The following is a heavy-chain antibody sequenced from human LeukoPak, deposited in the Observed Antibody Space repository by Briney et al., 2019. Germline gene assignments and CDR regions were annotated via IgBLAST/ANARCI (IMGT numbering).Heavy chain of an antibody. CDR3: ARGLRRYYSGPRSANAFDI. D-gene: IGHD3-22*01. Sequence: GGSLRLSCAASGFTFSDYYMSWIRQAPGKGLEWVSYISSSGSTIYYADSVKGRFTISRDNAKNSLYLQMNSLRAEDTAVYYCARGLRRYYSGPRSANAFDIWGQGTMVTVSS. V-gene: IGHV3-11*04. J-gene: IGHJ3*02. CDR1: GFTFSDYY. CDR2: ISSSGSTI.